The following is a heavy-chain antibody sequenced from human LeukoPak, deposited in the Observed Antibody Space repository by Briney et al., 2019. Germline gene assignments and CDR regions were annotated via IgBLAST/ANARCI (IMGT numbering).Heavy chain of an antibody. CDR2: IKQDGSDE. Sequence: PGGSLRLSCAVSGFTFSNNWMSWVRQAPGKGLEWVANIKQDGSDEYCVDSVKGRFTISRDNARNSLYLQMNSLRAEDTALYYCARDAPYSSGWYGDGFDYWGQGTLVTVSS. J-gene: IGHJ4*02. CDR3: ARDAPYSSGWYGDGFDY. D-gene: IGHD6-19*01. CDR1: GFTFSNNW. V-gene: IGHV3-7*03.